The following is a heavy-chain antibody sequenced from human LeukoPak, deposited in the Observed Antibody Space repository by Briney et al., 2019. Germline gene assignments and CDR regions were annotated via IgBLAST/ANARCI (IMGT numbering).Heavy chain of an antibody. V-gene: IGHV1-46*01. CDR2: INPRGGST. Sequence: ASVKVSCKPSGYTFTSYYMHWVRQAPGQGLEWMGIINPRGGSTSYAQKFQGRVTMTRDTSTSTVYMELRSLRSEDTAVYYCARDLEGYYDSSGYYDYWGQGTLVTVSS. CDR3: ARDLEGYYDSSGYYDY. CDR1: GYTFTSYY. J-gene: IGHJ4*02. D-gene: IGHD3-22*01.